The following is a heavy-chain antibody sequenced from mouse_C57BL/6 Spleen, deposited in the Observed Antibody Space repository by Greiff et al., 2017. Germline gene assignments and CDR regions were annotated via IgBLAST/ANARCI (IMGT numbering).Heavy chain of an antibody. CDR2: IDPSDSET. CDR3: ARKRPITTVVATGYFDV. CDR1: GYTFTSYW. Sequence: QVQLKQPGAELVRPGSSVKLSCKASGYTFTSYWMHWVKQRPIQGLEWIGNIDPSDSETHYNQKFKDKATLTVDKSSSTAYMQLSSLTSEDSAVYYCARKRPITTVVATGYFDVWGTGTTVTVSS. J-gene: IGHJ1*03. V-gene: IGHV1-52*01. D-gene: IGHD1-1*01.